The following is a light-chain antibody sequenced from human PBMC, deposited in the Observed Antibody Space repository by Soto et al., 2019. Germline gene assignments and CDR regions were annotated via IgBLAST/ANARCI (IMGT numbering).Light chain of an antibody. V-gene: IGKV3-20*01. J-gene: IGKJ5*01. CDR1: QSVSSLY. Sequence: EIVLTQSPDTLSLSPGERATLSCRASQSVSSLYLAWYQQKPGQAPRLLTYGASSRATGIPDRFSGSGSGTDFTLIISRLEPEDFAVYYCQQYGSSFGQGTRLDIK. CDR3: QQYGSS. CDR2: GAS.